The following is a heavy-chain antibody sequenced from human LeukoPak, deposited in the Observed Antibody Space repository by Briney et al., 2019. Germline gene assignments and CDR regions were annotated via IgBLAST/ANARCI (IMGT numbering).Heavy chain of an antibody. Sequence: SETLSLTRTVSGGSTNTYCWSWIRQPAEKGLEWIGRIYPSGSTYYNPSLKSRVTISIDKSKNQFSLRLTSVTAADTAVYYCARDRSGYSEYYFDYWGKGSLVTVSS. V-gene: IGHV4-4*07. CDR3: ARDRSGYSEYYFDY. J-gene: IGHJ4*02. CDR2: IYPSGST. CDR1: GGSTNTYC. D-gene: IGHD5-12*01.